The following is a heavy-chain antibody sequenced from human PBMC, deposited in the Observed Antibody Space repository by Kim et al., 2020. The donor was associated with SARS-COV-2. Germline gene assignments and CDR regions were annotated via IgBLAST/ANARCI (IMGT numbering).Heavy chain of an antibody. J-gene: IGHJ4*02. V-gene: IGHV3-13*01. CDR1: GFTLSSYD. CDR3: ARAPYGHLDY. Sequence: GGSLRLSCAASGFTLSSYDMHWVRQGTGKGLEWVSTIGTAADTYYPGSVKGRFIISRENAKNSVYLQMNSLRAGDTAVYYCARAPYGHLDYWGQGTLVTVSS. D-gene: IGHD3-10*01. CDR2: IGTAADT.